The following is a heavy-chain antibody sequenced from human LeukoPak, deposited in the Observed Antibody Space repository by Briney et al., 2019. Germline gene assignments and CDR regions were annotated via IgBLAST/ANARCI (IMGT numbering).Heavy chain of an antibody. CDR3: ATDSGERYYGLYWSFDL. D-gene: IGHD3-10*01. J-gene: IGHJ2*01. Sequence: GGSLRLSCAVSGISFTNVWMSWVRQAPGKGLEGVGRIQSYTDGGSTSFAPPVRGRFTISRDDYRNHVYLQMNSLKTEDTAVYYCATDSGERYYGLYWSFDLWGRGSLVTVSS. V-gene: IGHV3-15*01. CDR1: GISFTNVW. CDR2: IQSYTDGGST.